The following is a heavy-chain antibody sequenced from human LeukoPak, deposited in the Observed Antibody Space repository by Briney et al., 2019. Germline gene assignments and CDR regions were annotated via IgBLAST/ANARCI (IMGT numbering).Heavy chain of an antibody. D-gene: IGHD6-19*01. CDR3: AREGKGIAVAGTNDAFDI. Sequence: ASVEVSCKASGGTFSSYAISWVRQAPGQGLEWMGGIIPIFGTANYAQRFQGRVTITADKSTSTAYMELSSLRSEDTAVYYCAREGKGIAVAGTNDAFDIWGQGTMVTVSS. J-gene: IGHJ3*02. CDR1: GGTFSSYA. V-gene: IGHV1-69*06. CDR2: IIPIFGTA.